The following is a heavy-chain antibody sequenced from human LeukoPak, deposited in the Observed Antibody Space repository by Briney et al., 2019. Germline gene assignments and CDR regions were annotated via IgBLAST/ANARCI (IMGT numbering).Heavy chain of an antibody. CDR1: GFTFSSYA. V-gene: IGHV3-64*01. CDR2: ISSNGGST. CDR3: ARDRAFDI. J-gene: IGHJ3*02. Sequence: GGSLRLSCAASGFTFSSYAMHWVRQAPGKGLEYVSAISSNGGSTYYANSVKGRFTISRDNSKNTLYLQMNSLRTEDTAVYYCARDRAFDIWGQGTMVTVSS.